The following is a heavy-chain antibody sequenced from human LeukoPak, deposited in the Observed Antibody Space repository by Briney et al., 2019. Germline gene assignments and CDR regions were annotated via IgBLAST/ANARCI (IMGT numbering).Heavy chain of an antibody. Sequence: GGSLRLSCAASGFTFSRYWMSCVRQAPGKGLEWVANIKQDGSEKYYVDSVKGRFTISRDNAKNSLYLQMNSLRAEDTAVYYCAREVEQRPHPWGQGTLVTVSS. CDR1: GFTFSRYW. D-gene: IGHD6-25*01. V-gene: IGHV3-7*01. J-gene: IGHJ5*02. CDR2: IKQDGSEK. CDR3: AREVEQRPHP.